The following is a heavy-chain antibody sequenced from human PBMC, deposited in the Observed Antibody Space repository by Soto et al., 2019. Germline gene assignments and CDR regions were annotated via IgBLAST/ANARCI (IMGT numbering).Heavy chain of an antibody. Sequence: GGSLRLSCAASGFTFSIYAMSWVRQAPGKGLEWVSGIGVGSDDTDYADSVKGRFIISRDNAKNTLYLQMNSLRAEDTAVYYCASDYFVRSYYYDSSGSTEYFQHWGQGTLVTVSS. CDR3: ASDYFVRSYYYDSSGSTEYFQH. D-gene: IGHD3-22*01. J-gene: IGHJ1*01. CDR2: IGVGSDDT. CDR1: GFTFSIYA. V-gene: IGHV3-23*01.